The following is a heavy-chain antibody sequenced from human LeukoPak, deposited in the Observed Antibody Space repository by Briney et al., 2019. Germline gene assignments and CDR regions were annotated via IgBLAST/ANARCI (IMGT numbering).Heavy chain of an antibody. V-gene: IGHV1-2*04. CDR3: ARDSSSSWSN. CDR1: GYTFVGYF. D-gene: IGHD6-13*01. Sequence: ASVKVSCKASGYTFVGYFMHWVRQAPGQGLEWMGWINPNNGGTNYAQKFQDWVTMTRDTSTSTVYMEVSRLRSDDTAVYYCARDSSSSWSNWGQGTLVTVSS. J-gene: IGHJ4*02. CDR2: INPNNGGT.